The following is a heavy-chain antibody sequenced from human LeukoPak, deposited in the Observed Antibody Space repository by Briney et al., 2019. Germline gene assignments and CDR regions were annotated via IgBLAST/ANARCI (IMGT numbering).Heavy chain of an antibody. CDR1: GXTFSTYA. CDR2: ISGSGGST. CDR3: AKSIWYSSSWYFDY. D-gene: IGHD6-13*01. J-gene: IGHJ4*02. V-gene: IGHV3-23*01. Sequence: GGSLRLSCEASGXTFSTYAVTWVRQAPGKGQEWGSAISGSGGSTYYADSVKGRFTISRDNSQNTLYLQMNSLRAEDTAVYYCAKSIWYSSSWYFDYWGQGTLVTVSS.